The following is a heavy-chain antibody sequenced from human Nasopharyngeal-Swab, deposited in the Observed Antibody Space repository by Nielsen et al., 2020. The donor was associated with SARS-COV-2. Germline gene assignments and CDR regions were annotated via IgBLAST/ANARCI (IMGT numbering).Heavy chain of an antibody. V-gene: IGHV3-9*01. CDR1: GFTFDDYA. CDR2: ISWNSGSI. Sequence: SLKISCAASGFTFDDYAMHWVRQAPGKGLEWVSGISWNSGSIGYADSVKGRFTISRDNAKNSLYLQMNSLRAEDTAVYYCASGSAGMDVWGQGTTVTVSS. D-gene: IGHD2-15*01. J-gene: IGHJ6*02. CDR3: ASGSAGMDV.